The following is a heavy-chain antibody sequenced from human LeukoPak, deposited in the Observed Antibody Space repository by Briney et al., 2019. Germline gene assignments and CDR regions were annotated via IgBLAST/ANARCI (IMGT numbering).Heavy chain of an antibody. V-gene: IGHV1-46*01. CDR3: ARSAAKYYDFWSGYRRVGNWFDP. D-gene: IGHD3-3*01. CDR2: INPSGGST. CDR1: GYTFTSYY. Sequence: ASVKVSCKASGYTFTSYYMHWVRQAPGQGLEWMGIINPSGGSTSYAQKFQGRVTMTRDTSTSTVYMELSSLRSEDTAVYYCARSAAKYYDFWSGYRRVGNWFDPWGQGTLVTVSS. J-gene: IGHJ5*02.